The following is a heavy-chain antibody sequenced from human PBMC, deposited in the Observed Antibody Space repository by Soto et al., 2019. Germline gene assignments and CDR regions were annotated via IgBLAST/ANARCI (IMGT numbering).Heavy chain of an antibody. Sequence: GGSLRLSCAASGFTFSDYYMSWILQAPWKGLEWVSYISSSGSTIYYADSVKGRFTISRDNAKNSLYLQMNSLRAEDTAVYYCARVRYYDSGSSINWFDPWGQGTLVTVSS. V-gene: IGHV3-11*01. D-gene: IGHD3-10*01. CDR2: ISSSGSTI. CDR1: GFTFSDYY. J-gene: IGHJ5*02. CDR3: ARVRYYDSGSSINWFDP.